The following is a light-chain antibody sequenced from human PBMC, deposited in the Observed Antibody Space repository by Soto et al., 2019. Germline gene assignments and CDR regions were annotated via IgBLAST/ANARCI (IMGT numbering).Light chain of an antibody. Sequence: QSALTQPASVSGSPGQSIAISCTGTSSDVGGYNYVSWYQQQPGKAPKLMIYEVSNRPLGVSNRFSGSKSGNTASLTISGLQAEDEADYYCSSYTRSNTLVVFGGGTKLTVL. J-gene: IGLJ2*01. CDR3: SSYTRSNTLVV. CDR2: EVS. CDR1: SSDVGGYNY. V-gene: IGLV2-14*01.